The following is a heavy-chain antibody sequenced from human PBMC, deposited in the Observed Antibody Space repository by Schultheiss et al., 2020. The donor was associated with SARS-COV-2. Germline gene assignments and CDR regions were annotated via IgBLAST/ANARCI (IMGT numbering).Heavy chain of an antibody. CDR2: INHSGST. CDR1: DGSFSGYY. D-gene: IGHD6-13*01. Sequence: SETLSLTCAVYDGSFSGYYWTWIRQPPGKGLEWIGKINHSGSTNYNPSLKSRVTISVDKSKNQFSLKLSSVTAADTAVYYCARRGSSWPGRFESWGQGTLVTVSS. V-gene: IGHV4-34*01. J-gene: IGHJ5*01. CDR3: ARRGSSWPGRFES.